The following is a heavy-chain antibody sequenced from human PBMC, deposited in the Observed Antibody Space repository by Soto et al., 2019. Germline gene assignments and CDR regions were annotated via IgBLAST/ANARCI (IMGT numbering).Heavy chain of an antibody. CDR1: GGSISSGDYY. J-gene: IGHJ4*02. D-gene: IGHD1-26*01. CDR3: ARVPGGSYYSDY. V-gene: IGHV4-30-4*01. CDR2: IYYSGST. Sequence: PSETLSLTCTVSGGSISSGDYYWSWIRQPPGKGLEWIGYIYYSGSTYYNPSLKSRVTISVDTSKNQFSLKLSSVTAADTAVYYCARVPGGSYYSDYWGQGTLVTVSS.